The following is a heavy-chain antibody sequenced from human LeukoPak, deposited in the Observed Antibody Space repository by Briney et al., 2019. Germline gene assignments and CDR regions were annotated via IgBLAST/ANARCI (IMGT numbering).Heavy chain of an antibody. CDR1: GGSISGYY. J-gene: IGHJ5*02. Sequence: PSETLSLTCTVSGGSISGYYWSWIRQPPGKGLEWIGYIYYSGSTNYNPSLKSRVTISVDTSKNQFSLKLSSVTAADTAVYYCARAVVVVAASWFDPWGQGTLVTVSS. D-gene: IGHD2-15*01. V-gene: IGHV4-59*01. CDR3: ARAVVVVAASWFDP. CDR2: IYYSGST.